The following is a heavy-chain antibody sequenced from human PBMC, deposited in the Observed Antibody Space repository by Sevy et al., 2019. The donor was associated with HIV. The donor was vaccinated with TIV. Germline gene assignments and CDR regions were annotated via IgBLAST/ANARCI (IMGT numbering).Heavy chain of an antibody. CDR1: GFTFSSYW. CDR2: INSDGSST. Sequence: GGSLRLSCAASGFTFSSYWMHWVRQAPGKGLVWVSRINSDGSSTSYADSVKGRFTISRDNAKNTLYLQVNSLRAEDTAVYYCARLLGIAAAGDYWGQGTLVTVSS. CDR3: ARLLGIAAAGDY. D-gene: IGHD6-13*01. V-gene: IGHV3-74*01. J-gene: IGHJ4*02.